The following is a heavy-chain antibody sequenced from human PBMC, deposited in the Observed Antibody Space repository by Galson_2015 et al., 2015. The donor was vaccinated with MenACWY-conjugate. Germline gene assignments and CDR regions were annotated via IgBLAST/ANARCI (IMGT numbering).Heavy chain of an antibody. CDR2: SGST. V-gene: IGHV4-39*01. CDR3: ARHWGIAALDWFDP. Sequence: SGSTYYNPSLKSRVTISVDTSKNQFSLKLSSVTAADTAVYYCARHWGIAALDWFDPWGQGTLVTVSS. J-gene: IGHJ5*02. D-gene: IGHD6-6*01.